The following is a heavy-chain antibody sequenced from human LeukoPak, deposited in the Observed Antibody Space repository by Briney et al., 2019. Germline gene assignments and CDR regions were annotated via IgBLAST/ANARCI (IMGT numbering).Heavy chain of an antibody. CDR3: ARGAYYDILTGYYTGSFDI. J-gene: IGHJ3*02. D-gene: IGHD3-9*01. Sequence: SETLSLTCIVSGGSISIYYWSWIRQPAGKGLEWIGRIYNSGSTNYNPSLKSRVTMSVDTSKNQFSLKLSSVTAADTAVCYCARGAYYDILTGYYTGSFDIWGQGTMVTVSS. CDR1: GGSISIYY. V-gene: IGHV4-4*07. CDR2: IYNSGST.